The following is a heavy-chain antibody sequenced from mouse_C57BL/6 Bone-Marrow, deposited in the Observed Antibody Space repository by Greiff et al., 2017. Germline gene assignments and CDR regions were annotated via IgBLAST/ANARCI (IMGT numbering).Heavy chain of an antibody. D-gene: IGHD2-2*01. Sequence: EVKLVESGGDLVKPGGSLKLSCAASGFTFSSYGMSWVRQTPDKRLEWVATISSGGSYTYYPDSVKGRFTISRDNAKTTLYLQMSSLKSEDTAMCYCARHVGLRRLDYWGQGTSVTVSS. J-gene: IGHJ4*01. V-gene: IGHV5-6*01. CDR1: GFTFSSYG. CDR3: ARHVGLRRLDY. CDR2: ISSGGSYT.